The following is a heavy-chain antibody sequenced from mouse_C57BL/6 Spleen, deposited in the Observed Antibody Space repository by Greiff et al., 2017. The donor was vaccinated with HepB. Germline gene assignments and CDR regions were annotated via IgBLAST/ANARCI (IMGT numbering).Heavy chain of an antibody. CDR1: GFTFSSYA. CDR2: ISDGGSYT. V-gene: IGHV5-4*01. J-gene: IGHJ2*01. Sequence: EVQGVESGGGLVKPGGSLKLSCAASGFTFSSYAMSWVRQTPEKRLEWVATISDGGSYTYYPDNVKGRFTISRDNAKNNLYLQMSHLKSEDTAMYYCARGNWDDYFDYWGKGTTLTVSS. CDR3: ARGNWDDYFDY. D-gene: IGHD4-1*01.